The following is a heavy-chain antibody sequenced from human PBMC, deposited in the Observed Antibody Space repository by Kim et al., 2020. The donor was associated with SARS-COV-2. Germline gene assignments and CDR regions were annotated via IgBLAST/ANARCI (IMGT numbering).Heavy chain of an antibody. Sequence: SETLSLTCAVYGGSFSGYYWSWIRQPPGEGLQWIGEVKHSGSTNYNPSLKSRVTISADTSKKQFSLRLSSVSAADTAVYYCALGEWDPRLEYWGRGTLVTVSS. CDR3: ALGEWDPRLEY. J-gene: IGHJ4*02. V-gene: IGHV4-34*01. CDR2: VKHSGST. D-gene: IGHD3-16*01. CDR1: GGSFSGYY.